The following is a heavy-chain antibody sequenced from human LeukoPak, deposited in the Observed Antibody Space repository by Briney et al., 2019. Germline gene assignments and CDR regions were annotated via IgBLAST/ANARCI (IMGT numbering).Heavy chain of an antibody. Sequence: AGGSLRLSCAASGFTFSSYAMSWVRQAPGKGLEWVSAISGSGGSTYYADSVKGRFTISRDNSKNTLYLQMNSLRAEDTAVYYCAKVPMARGVISFDYWGQGTLVTVSS. J-gene: IGHJ4*02. CDR2: ISGSGGST. D-gene: IGHD3-10*01. CDR3: AKVPMARGVISFDY. V-gene: IGHV3-23*01. CDR1: GFTFSSYA.